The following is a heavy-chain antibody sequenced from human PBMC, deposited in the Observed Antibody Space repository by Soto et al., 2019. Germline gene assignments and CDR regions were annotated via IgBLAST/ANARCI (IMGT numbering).Heavy chain of an antibody. CDR2: IYHSGYT. CDR1: GGSINTYY. Sequence: LSLTCTVSGGSINTYYWSWIRQPAGKGLEWIGRIYHSGYTNPNSSLKSRLTMSVDTSKNQFFLRLSSVTAADTAVYYCARVAGAKFDFWGQGILVTVSS. V-gene: IGHV4-4*07. J-gene: IGHJ4*02. CDR3: ARVAGAKFDF. D-gene: IGHD6-19*01.